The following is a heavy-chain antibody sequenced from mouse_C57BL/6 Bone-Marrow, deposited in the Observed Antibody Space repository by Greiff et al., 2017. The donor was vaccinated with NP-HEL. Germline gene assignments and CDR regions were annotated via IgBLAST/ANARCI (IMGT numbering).Heavy chain of an antibody. V-gene: IGHV1-55*01. Sequence: VQLQQPGAELVKPGASVKMSCKASGYTFTSYWITWVKQRPGQGLEWIGDIYPGSGSTNYNEKFKSKATLTVDKSSSTAYMQLSSLTSEDSAVYYCARYTSRTPYYYAMDYWGQGTSVTVSS. CDR2: IYPGSGST. J-gene: IGHJ4*01. CDR3: ARYTSRTPYYYAMDY. D-gene: IGHD1-1*01. CDR1: GYTFTSYW.